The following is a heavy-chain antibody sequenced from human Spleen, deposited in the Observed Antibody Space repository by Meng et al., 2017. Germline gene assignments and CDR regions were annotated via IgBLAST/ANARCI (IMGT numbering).Heavy chain of an antibody. Sequence: ASVKVSCKASGYIFTSFGLSWVRQAPGQGLEWMGWINTNSGGTNYAQKFQGRVTMTRDTSISTAYMELSRLTSDDTAVYFCSRENSGYSDYWGQGTLVTVSS. D-gene: IGHD1-26*01. CDR3: SRENSGYSDY. CDR1: GYIFTSFG. CDR2: INTNSGGT. V-gene: IGHV1-2*02. J-gene: IGHJ4*02.